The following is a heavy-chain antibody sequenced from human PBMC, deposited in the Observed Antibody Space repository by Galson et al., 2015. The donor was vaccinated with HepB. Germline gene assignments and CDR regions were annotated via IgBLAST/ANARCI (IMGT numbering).Heavy chain of an antibody. D-gene: IGHD3-22*01. CDR1: GFTFTSSA. J-gene: IGHJ3*02. CDR2: IVVGSGNT. CDR3: AADASYYYDSSGYAVGDAFDI. V-gene: IGHV1-58*01. Sequence: SVKVSCKAPGFTFTSSAVQWVRQARGQRLEWIGWIVVGSGNTNYAQKFQERATITRDMSTSTAYMELSSLRSEDTAVYYCAADASYYYDSSGYAVGDAFDIWGQGTMVTVSS.